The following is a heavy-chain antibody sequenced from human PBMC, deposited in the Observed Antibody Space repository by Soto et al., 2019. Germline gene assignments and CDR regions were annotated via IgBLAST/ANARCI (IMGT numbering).Heavy chain of an antibody. V-gene: IGHV1-69*02. CDR3: TIGSWSGEVFDI. Sequence: QVQLVQSGAEVKKPGSSVKVSCKDSGGTFSTYSMFWVRQAPGQGLEWMGRIIPMLGVRNYAQRFQDRVTISADKSTATVHMELSSLRSEDTALYDCTIGSWSGEVFDIWGQGTMVTVSS. CDR1: GGTFSTYS. J-gene: IGHJ3*02. D-gene: IGHD2-21*01. CDR2: IIPMLGVR.